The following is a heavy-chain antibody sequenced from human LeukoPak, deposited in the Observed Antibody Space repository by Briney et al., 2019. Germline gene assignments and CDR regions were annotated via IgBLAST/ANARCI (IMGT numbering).Heavy chain of an antibody. J-gene: IGHJ6*04. CDR1: GYTFTSYG. Sequence: ASVKVSCKASGYTFTSYGISWVRQVPGQGLEWMGWIGAYNGNTNYAQKLQGRVTMTTDTSTSTAYMELRSLRSDDTAVYYCAGNRITMVRGVIQNYYYYGMDVWGKGTTVTVSS. CDR2: IGAYNGNT. D-gene: IGHD3-10*01. CDR3: AGNRITMVRGVIQNYYYYGMDV. V-gene: IGHV1-18*04.